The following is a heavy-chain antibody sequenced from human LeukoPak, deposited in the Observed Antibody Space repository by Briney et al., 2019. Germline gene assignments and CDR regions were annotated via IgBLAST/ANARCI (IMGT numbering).Heavy chain of an antibody. CDR2: ISSSSSYI. Sequence: GGSLRLSCAASGFTFSSYSMNWVRQAPGKGLEWVSSISSSSSYIYYADSVKGRFTISRDNAKNSLYLQMNSLRAEDTAVYYCAWAAAGYWYFDLWGRGTLVTVSS. D-gene: IGHD6-13*01. V-gene: IGHV3-21*01. CDR3: AWAAAGYWYFDL. CDR1: GFTFSSYS. J-gene: IGHJ2*01.